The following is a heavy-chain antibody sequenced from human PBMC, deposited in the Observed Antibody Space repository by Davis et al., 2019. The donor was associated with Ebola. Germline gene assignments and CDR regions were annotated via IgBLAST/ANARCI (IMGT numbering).Heavy chain of an antibody. CDR1: GGSISRGGSY. V-gene: IGHV4-31*03. Sequence: LRLSCTVSGGSISRGGSYWTWIRQHPGKGLEWIGYIYYSGSTYYKPSLKSRVTISLDTSTNQFSLNLYSVTAADTAVYYCERDLRYDSSGYDYYFYMDVWGKGTTVTVSS. CDR2: IYYSGST. D-gene: IGHD3-22*01. CDR3: ERDLRYDSSGYDYYFYMDV. J-gene: IGHJ6*03.